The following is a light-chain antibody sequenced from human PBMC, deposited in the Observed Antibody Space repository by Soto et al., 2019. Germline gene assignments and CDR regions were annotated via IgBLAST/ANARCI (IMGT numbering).Light chain of an antibody. CDR2: AVT. CDR1: SRDVGTYDL. Sequence: QSALTQPASVSGSPGQSITISCTGTSRDVGTYDLVSWYQQHPGKAPKLVISAVTKRPSGVSDRFSGSKSGNTASLTISGLQTEDEADYYCCSYSGPSTYVVFGGGTKVTVL. V-gene: IGLV2-23*02. J-gene: IGLJ2*01. CDR3: CSYSGPSTYVV.